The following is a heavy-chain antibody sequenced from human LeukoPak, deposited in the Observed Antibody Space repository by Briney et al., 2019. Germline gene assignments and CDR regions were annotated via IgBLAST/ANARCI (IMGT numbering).Heavy chain of an antibody. CDR3: AREVSVGPTRTLDP. J-gene: IGHJ5*02. V-gene: IGHV4-39*07. CDR2: IYYSGST. D-gene: IGHD1-26*01. CDR1: GGSISSSSYY. Sequence: SETLSLTCTVSGGSISSSSYYWCWIRQPPGKGLEWIGNIYYSGSTYYNLSLKSRVTISVDTSKNQFSLKLSYVTAADTAVYYCAREVSVGPTRTLDPWGQGTLVTVSS.